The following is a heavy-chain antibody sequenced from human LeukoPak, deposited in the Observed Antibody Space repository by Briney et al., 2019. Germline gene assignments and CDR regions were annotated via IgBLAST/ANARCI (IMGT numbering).Heavy chain of an antibody. Sequence: GGSLRLSCAPSGLTFSSYAMSWVPQAPGKGLEWVSAISDSGGSTYYAGSVKGRFTISRDNSKNTLYLQMNSLRAEDTAICYCAKRDTTYWGQGTLVTVSS. V-gene: IGHV3-23*01. D-gene: IGHD1-26*01. CDR2: ISDSGGST. J-gene: IGHJ4*02. CDR3: AKRDTTY. CDR1: GLTFSSYA.